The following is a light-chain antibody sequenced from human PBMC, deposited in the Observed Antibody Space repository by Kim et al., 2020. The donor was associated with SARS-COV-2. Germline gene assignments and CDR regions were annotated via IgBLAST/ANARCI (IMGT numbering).Light chain of an antibody. CDR1: QSISRW. J-gene: IGKJ2*01. V-gene: IGKV1-5*01. CDR3: QQYNSYSYT. Sequence: DIQMTQSPSTLSASVGDRVTITCRASQSISRWLGWYQQKPGKAPKLLIYDASDLESGVPSRFSGDGFGTEFTLTINSLQPDDFATYYCQQYNSYSYTFGQGTKLEI. CDR2: DAS.